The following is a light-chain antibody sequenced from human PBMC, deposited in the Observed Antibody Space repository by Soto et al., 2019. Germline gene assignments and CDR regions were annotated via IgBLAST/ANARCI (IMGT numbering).Light chain of an antibody. V-gene: IGKV3-15*01. CDR1: QSVSSN. CDR2: GAS. J-gene: IGKJ4*01. Sequence: EIEMTQSPATLSVSPGERATLSCRASQSVSSNLAWYQQKPGQAPRLLIYGASTRANGIPARFRGSGSGTEFTLTISSLQSEDFAVYYCQQYNNWPPLTFGGGTKVEIK. CDR3: QQYNNWPPLT.